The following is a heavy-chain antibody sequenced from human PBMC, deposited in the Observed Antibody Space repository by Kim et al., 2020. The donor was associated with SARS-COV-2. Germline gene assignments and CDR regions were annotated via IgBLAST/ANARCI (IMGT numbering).Heavy chain of an antibody. Sequence: SRVTLSVDTSKNQFSLKLTSVTAADTAVYYCARLNYDSSGYYYALGYFDLWGRGTLVTVSS. CDR3: ARLNYDSSGYYYALGYFDL. V-gene: IGHV4-39*01. J-gene: IGHJ2*01. D-gene: IGHD3-22*01.